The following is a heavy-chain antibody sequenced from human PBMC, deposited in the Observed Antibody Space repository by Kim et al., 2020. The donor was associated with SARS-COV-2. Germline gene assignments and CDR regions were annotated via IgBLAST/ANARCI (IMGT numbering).Heavy chain of an antibody. CDR3: EKDGRKLDGDYYYYGMDV. V-gene: IGHV3-9*01. Sequence: GGSLRLSCVASGFKFDDYAMSWVRQVPGKGLVWVSGISWKSEILGYADSVKGRVIISRDNAKRPLYLQMNSLRSEDTALYYCEKDGRKLDGDYYYYGMDVWGQGTAVTVSS. CDR2: ISWKSEIL. J-gene: IGHJ6*02. CDR1: GFKFDDYA. D-gene: IGHD4-17*01.